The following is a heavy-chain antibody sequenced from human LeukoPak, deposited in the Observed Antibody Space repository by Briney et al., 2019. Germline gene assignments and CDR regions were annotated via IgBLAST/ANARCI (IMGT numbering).Heavy chain of an antibody. J-gene: IGHJ5*02. CDR2: IRYDGNSK. V-gene: IGHV3-30*02. CDR1: GFTFSSYG. D-gene: IGHD1-14*01. Sequence: TGGSLRLSCAASGFTFSSYGMHWVRQAPGKGLEWVAFIRYDGNSKYYADSVKGRFTISRDNAKNSLYLQMNSLRAEDTAVYYCARDVTENWFDPWGQGTLVTVSS. CDR3: ARDVTENWFDP.